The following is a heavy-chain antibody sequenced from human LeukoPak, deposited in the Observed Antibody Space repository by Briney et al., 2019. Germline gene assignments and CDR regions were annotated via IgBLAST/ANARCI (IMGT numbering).Heavy chain of an antibody. CDR3: ARPQMAYSSGSYVQDQQFDY. CDR2: INHSGST. D-gene: IGHD3-10*01. V-gene: IGHV4-34*01. CDR1: GGSFSGYY. Sequence: SETLSLTCAVYGGSFSGYYWSWIRQPPGKGLEWIGEINHSGSTNYNPSLKSRVTISVDTSKNQFSLKLSSVTAADTAVYYCARPQMAYSSGSYVQDQQFDYWGQGTLVTVSS. J-gene: IGHJ4*02.